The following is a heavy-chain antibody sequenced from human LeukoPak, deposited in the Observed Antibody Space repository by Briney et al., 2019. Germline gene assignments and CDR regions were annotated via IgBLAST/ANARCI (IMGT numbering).Heavy chain of an antibody. Sequence: GGSLRLSCAASGFTFSNAWMSWVRQAPGKGLEWVGRIKSKTDGGTTDYAAPVKGRFTISRDDSKNTLYLQMNSLKTEDTAVYYCTTWWNGSGSYVGYWGQGTLVTVSS. CDR3: TTWWNGSGSYVGY. V-gene: IGHV3-15*01. CDR2: IKSKTDGGTT. J-gene: IGHJ4*02. CDR1: GFTFSNAW. D-gene: IGHD3-10*01.